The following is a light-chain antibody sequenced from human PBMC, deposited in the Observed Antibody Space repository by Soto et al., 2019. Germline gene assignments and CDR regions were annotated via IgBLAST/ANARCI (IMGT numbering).Light chain of an antibody. CDR3: QQSYCTLLT. J-gene: IGKJ5*01. Sequence: PSSLSASVGDRVTITCRASPSISSSLNWYQQKPGKAPKLLIYAASSLQSGVPSRFSGSGSGTDFTLTISSLQPEDFATYYCQQSYCTLLTFGQGKRLEIK. V-gene: IGKV1-39*01. CDR1: PSISSS. CDR2: AAS.